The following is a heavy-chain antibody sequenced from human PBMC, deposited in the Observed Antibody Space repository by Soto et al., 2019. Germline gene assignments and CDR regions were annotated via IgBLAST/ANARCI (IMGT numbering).Heavy chain of an antibody. V-gene: IGHV1-69*01. Sequence: QVQLVQSGAEVKKPGSSVTVSCKASGGTFSSYAISWVRQAPGQGLEWMGGIIPIFGTANYAHKCQGRVTIIEDESTRTAYVELSSLRSDDTVVYYCLVEAATKYYYHYYCMDVCGHGTTVTVCS. CDR1: GGTFSSYA. CDR3: LVEAATKYYYHYYCMDV. D-gene: IGHD2-15*01. CDR2: IIPIFGTA. J-gene: IGHJ6*02.